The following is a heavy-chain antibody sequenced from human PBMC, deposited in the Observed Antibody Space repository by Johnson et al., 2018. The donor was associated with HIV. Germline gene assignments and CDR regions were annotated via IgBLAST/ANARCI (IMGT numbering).Heavy chain of an antibody. CDR1: RFTFSNYA. CDR3: AKSTQANILRESGPYGAFDI. J-gene: IGHJ3*02. V-gene: IGHV3-30-3*02. D-gene: IGHD3-10*01. CDR2: ISHDGSNK. Sequence: VQVVESGGGVVQPGRSLRLSCAASRFTFSNYALHWVRQAPGMGLEWVAVISHDGSNKYYADSVKGRFTISRDNSKNTLYLQMNSLRGEDTAVYYCAKSTQANILRESGPYGAFDIWGQGTMVTVSS.